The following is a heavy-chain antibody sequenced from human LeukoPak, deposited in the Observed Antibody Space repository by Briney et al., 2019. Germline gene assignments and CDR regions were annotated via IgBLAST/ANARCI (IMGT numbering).Heavy chain of an antibody. J-gene: IGHJ4*02. CDR1: GFTFSSYA. D-gene: IGHD1-26*01. CDR3: GKGTDRTSGSYF. V-gene: IGHV3-23*01. CDR2: IGGGGGSP. Sequence: GGSLRLSCAAPGFTFSSYAMNWVRQAPGKGLEWVSAIGGGGGSPYYADSVKGRFTISRDNSKNTLYLQMNSLRAEDTAVYYCGKGTDRTSGSYFWGQGTLVTVSS.